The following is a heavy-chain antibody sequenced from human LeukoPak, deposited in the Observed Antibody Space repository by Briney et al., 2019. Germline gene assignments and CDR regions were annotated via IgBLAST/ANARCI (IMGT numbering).Heavy chain of an antibody. Sequence: GGSLRLSCAASGFTFSDYYMSWIRQAPGRGLEWVSYISSSGSTKYYADSVKGRFTTSRDNAKNSLFLQMNSLRAEDTALYYCVRSGILTGYFAYWGQGTLVTVSS. CDR1: GFTFSDYY. V-gene: IGHV3-11*01. J-gene: IGHJ4*02. CDR3: VRSGILTGYFAY. CDR2: ISSSGSTK. D-gene: IGHD3-9*01.